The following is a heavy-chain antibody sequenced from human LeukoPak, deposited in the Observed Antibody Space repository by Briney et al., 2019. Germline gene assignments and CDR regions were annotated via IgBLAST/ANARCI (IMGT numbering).Heavy chain of an antibody. J-gene: IGHJ6*02. CDR2: ISNDGRSK. CDR1: GITFSNYA. CDR3: ARDLGLTGNYGGHGMDV. D-gene: IGHD3-9*01. Sequence: GGSLRLFCAASGITFSNYAMHWVRQAPGKGLEWVAVISNDGRSKHYSDSVKGRVTISRDNSKSTQYLQMNRLTTEDTAVYYCARDLGLTGNYGGHGMDVWGQGTTVTVSS. V-gene: IGHV3-30*04.